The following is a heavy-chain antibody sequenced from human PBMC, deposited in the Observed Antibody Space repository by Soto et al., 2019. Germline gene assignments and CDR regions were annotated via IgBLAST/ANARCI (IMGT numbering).Heavy chain of an antibody. V-gene: IGHV1-24*01. Sequence: ASVKVSCKVSGYTLTELSMHWVRQAPGKGLEWMGGFDPEDGETIYAQKFQGRVTMTEDTSTDTAYMELSSLRSEDTAVYYCATDQVVVVPAARPYYYYYGMDVWGQGTTVTVSS. CDR2: FDPEDGET. CDR3: ATDQVVVVPAARPYYYYYGMDV. D-gene: IGHD2-2*01. CDR1: GYTLTELS. J-gene: IGHJ6*02.